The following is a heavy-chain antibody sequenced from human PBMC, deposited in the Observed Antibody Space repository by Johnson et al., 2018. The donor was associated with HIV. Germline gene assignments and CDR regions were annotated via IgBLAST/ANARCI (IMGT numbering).Heavy chain of an antibody. CDR1: GFTFDDYA. V-gene: IGHV3-9*01. Sequence: QLVESGGGVVRPGRSLRLSCAASGFTFDDYAMHWVRQAPGKGLEWVSGISWNGGTIAYAASVKGRFTISRDNAKNSLYLQMNSLRAEDTAMYYCARVVYDSSGYDWVDAFDIWGQGTMVTVSS. CDR3: ARVVYDSSGYDWVDAFDI. D-gene: IGHD3-22*01. CDR2: ISWNGGTI. J-gene: IGHJ3*02.